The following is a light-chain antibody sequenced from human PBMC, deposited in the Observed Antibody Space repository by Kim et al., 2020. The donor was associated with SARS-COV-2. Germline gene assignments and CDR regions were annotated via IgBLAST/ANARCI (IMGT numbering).Light chain of an antibody. CDR1: QSVRSNY. CDR2: SAS. V-gene: IGKV3-20*01. CDR3: QQYSNTPLT. J-gene: IGKJ4*01. Sequence: EIVLTQSPGTLSLSPGERATLSCRASQSVRSNYLAWYQQKPGQAPRLLIYSASTRATGIPDRFSGSGSGTDFILTISRLQPEDFAVYYCQQYSNTPLTFGGGTKVDIK.